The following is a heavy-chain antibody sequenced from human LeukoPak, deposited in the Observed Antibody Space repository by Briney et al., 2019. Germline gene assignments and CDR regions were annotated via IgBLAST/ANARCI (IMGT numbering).Heavy chain of an antibody. V-gene: IGHV4-59*01. CDR2: IYYSGST. CDR1: GGSISGYY. D-gene: IGHD2-21*02. CDR3: ARDTSGDCGGDCSFAFDI. Sequence: SETLSLTCTVSGGSISGYYWSWIRQPPGKGLEWIGYIYYSGSTNYNPSLKSRVTISVDTSKNQFSLKLSSVTAADTAVYYCARDTSGDCGGDCSFAFDIWGQGTMVTVSS. J-gene: IGHJ3*02.